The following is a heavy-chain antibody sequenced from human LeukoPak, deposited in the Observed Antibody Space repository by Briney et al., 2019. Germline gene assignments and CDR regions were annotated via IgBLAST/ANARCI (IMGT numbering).Heavy chain of an antibody. D-gene: IGHD3-22*01. CDR3: ARRSDSSGYLNYFDY. J-gene: IGHJ4*02. V-gene: IGHV5-51*01. Sequence: GESLKISCKGSGYSFTSYWIGWVRQMPVKGLEWMGIIYPGDSDTRYSPSFQGQVTISADKSISTAYLQWSSLKASDTAMYYCARRSDSSGYLNYFDYWGQGTLVTVSS. CDR1: GYSFTSYW. CDR2: IYPGDSDT.